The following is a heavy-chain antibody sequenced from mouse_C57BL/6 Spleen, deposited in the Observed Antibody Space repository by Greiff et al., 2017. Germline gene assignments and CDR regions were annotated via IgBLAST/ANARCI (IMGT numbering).Heavy chain of an antibody. CDR1: GFTFSDAW. D-gene: IGHD2-3*01. CDR3: TSLPYDGYYGGWFAY. Sequence: DVKLVESGGGLVQPGGSMKLSCAASGFTFSDAWMDWVRQSPEKGLEWVAEIRNKANNHATYYAESVKGGFTISRDDSTSSVYLQMNSLRAEDTGIYYCTSLPYDGYYGGWFAYWGQGTLVTVSA. V-gene: IGHV6-6*01. J-gene: IGHJ3*01. CDR2: IRNKANNHAT.